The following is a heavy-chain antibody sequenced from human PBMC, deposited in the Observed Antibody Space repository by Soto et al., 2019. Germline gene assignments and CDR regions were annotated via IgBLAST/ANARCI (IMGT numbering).Heavy chain of an antibody. CDR3: ARGINCSGGSCYGWFDP. CDR1: GGTFSSYA. V-gene: IGHV1-69*13. J-gene: IGHJ5*02. CDR2: IIPIFGTA. Sequence: SVKVSCKASGGTFSSYAISWVRQAPGQGLEWMGGIIPIFGTANYAQKFQGRVTITADESTSTAYMELSSLRSEDTAVYYCARGINCSGGSCYGWFDPWGQGTLVTVS. D-gene: IGHD2-15*01.